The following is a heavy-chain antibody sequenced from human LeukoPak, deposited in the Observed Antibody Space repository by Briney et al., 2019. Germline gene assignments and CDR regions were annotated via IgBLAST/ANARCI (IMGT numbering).Heavy chain of an antibody. V-gene: IGHV4-39*01. CDR2: IYYSGST. D-gene: IGHD2-15*01. CDR3: ARHSRGVTSGPAFDI. Sequence: SETLSLTCTVSGDSISSSSYYWGWIRQPPGKGLEWIGSIYYSGSTYYNPSLNSRVTISVDTSKNQLSLKLSSVTAADTAVYYCARHSRGVTSGPAFDIWGQGTMVTVSS. J-gene: IGHJ3*02. CDR1: GDSISSSSYY.